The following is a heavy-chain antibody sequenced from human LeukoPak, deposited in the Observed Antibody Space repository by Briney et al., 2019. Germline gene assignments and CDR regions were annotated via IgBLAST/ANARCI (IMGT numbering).Heavy chain of an antibody. CDR3: ARRGCSGGNCSPGWLDP. J-gene: IGHJ5*02. CDR1: GGYISTYY. CDR2: INYSGNA. D-gene: IGHD2-15*01. Sequence: SETLSLTCTVSGGYISTYYWSWIRQPPGKGLEWIGYINYSGNAHYNPSLKSRVTISVDTSKNQFSLKLSSVTAADTAVYVCARRGCSGGNCSPGWLDPWGQGTLVTVSS. V-gene: IGHV4-59*08.